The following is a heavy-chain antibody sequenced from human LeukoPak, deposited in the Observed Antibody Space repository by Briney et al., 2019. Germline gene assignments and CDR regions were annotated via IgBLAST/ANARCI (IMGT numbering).Heavy chain of an antibody. CDR2: IHTGGTT. J-gene: IGHJ4*02. CDR3: ARVWFGYFFQ. CDR1: GFTVSSNY. V-gene: IGHV3-53*01. D-gene: IGHD3-10*01. Sequence: PGGSLRLSCAASGFTVSSNYMSWVRQAPGKGLEWVSVIHTGGTTHYAESVKGRFTVSKDTSNNTVFLQMNSLRVEDTAVYYCARVWFGYFFQWGQGALVTVSS.